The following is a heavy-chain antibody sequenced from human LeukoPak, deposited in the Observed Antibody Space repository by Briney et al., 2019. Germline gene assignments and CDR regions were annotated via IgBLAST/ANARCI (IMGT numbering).Heavy chain of an antibody. J-gene: IGHJ3*01. Sequence: GGSLRLSCAASGLTFSSYPLHWVRQAPGKGLEWVTLISYDGSKIYYADSVKGRFTISRDNSKNTLYLQMNSLRAEDTAVYYCARESGWGLPHAFDFWGQGTMVTVSS. V-gene: IGHV3-30-3*01. CDR3: ARESGWGLPHAFDF. CDR1: GLTFSSYP. D-gene: IGHD3-3*01. CDR2: ISYDGSKI.